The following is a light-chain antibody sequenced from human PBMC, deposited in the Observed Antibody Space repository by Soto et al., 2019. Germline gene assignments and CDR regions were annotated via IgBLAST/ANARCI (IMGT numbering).Light chain of an antibody. J-gene: IGKJ4*01. CDR3: QQYNTAPLT. CDR2: GIS. V-gene: IGKV1-27*01. Sequence: FQTTQCPSSLSASLGDRVTITGRASQSFSTYLAWYQQKPGQAPKLLISGISTLHSGVPSRFSGSGSGTEFTLTISNLQPEDFATYYCQQYNTAPLTFGRGTKVDI. CDR1: QSFSTY.